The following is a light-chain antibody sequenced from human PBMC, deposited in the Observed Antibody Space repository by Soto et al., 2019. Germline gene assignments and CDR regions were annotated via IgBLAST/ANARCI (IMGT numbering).Light chain of an antibody. CDR3: QQYNNWPFT. Sequence: EIVMTQSPATLSVSPGERATLSCRASQSVSSNLAWYQQKPGQAPRLLIYGASTRATGIPARFSGSGSGTEFTLTICSLQCEDVAVYYCQQYNNWPFTFGGGTKVEIK. J-gene: IGKJ4*01. CDR2: GAS. CDR1: QSVSSN. V-gene: IGKV3-15*01.